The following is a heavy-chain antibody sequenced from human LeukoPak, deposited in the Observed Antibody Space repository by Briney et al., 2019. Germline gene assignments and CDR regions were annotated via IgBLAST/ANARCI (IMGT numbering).Heavy chain of an antibody. CDR3: ARDPAAVNMYYFDY. Sequence: GGSLRLSCAASGFTFSSYAMSWVRQAPGKGLEWVSAISGSGGSTYYAGSVKGRFTISRDNSKNTLYLQMNSLRAEDTALYYCARDPAAVNMYYFDYWGQGTLVTVSS. CDR2: ISGSGGST. D-gene: IGHD3-10*02. V-gene: IGHV3-23*01. CDR1: GFTFSSYA. J-gene: IGHJ4*02.